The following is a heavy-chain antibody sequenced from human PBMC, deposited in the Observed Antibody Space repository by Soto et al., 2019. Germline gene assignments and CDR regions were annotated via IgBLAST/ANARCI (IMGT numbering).Heavy chain of an antibody. J-gene: IGHJ4*02. Sequence: QLQLQESGPGLVKPSETLSLTCTVSGGSISSSSYYWGWIRQPPGKGLEWIGSIYYSGNTFYTPSLTSRVTMSVDTSTNQFSLRLTSVTAADTAVYYCASPPPGSRATTPYYFDSWGQGTLVTVSS. CDR2: IYYSGNT. CDR1: GGSISSSSYY. CDR3: ASPPPGSRATTPYYFDS. V-gene: IGHV4-39*01. D-gene: IGHD2-15*01.